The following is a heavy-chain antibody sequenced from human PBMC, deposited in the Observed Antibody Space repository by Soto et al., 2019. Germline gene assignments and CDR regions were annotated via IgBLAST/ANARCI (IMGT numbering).Heavy chain of an antibody. V-gene: IGHV3-23*01. D-gene: IGHD3-22*01. CDR3: AKSRHSSGYLLGDY. J-gene: IGHJ4*02. CDR2: ISGSGGST. CDR1: GFTFSSYA. Sequence: EVQLLESVGGLVQPGGSLRLSCAASGFTFSSYAMSWVRQAPGKGLEWVSAISGSGGSTYYADSVKGRFTISRDNSKNTLYLQMNSLRAEDTAVYYCAKSRHSSGYLLGDYWGQGTLVTVSS.